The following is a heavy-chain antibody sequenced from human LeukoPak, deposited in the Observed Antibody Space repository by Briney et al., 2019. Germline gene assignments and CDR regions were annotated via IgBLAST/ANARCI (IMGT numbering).Heavy chain of an antibody. V-gene: IGHV4-59*01. D-gene: IGHD1-26*01. CDR1: GGSISSYY. Sequence: SETLSLTCTVSGGSISSYYWSWIRQPPGKGLEWIGYIYYSGSTNYNPSLKSRVTISVDTSKNQFSLKLSSVPAADTAVYYCGRGGLGIVGATTWFDPWGQGTLVTVSS. J-gene: IGHJ5*02. CDR3: GRGGLGIVGATTWFDP. CDR2: IYYSGST.